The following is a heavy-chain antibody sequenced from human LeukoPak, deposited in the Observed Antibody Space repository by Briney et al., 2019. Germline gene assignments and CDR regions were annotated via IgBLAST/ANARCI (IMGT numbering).Heavy chain of an antibody. Sequence: SGGSLRLSCAASGFTFSNYWMHWVRQAPGKGLVWVSRINTDGSRITYADSVKGRFTISRDNSKNTLYLQMNSLRAEDTAVYYCARLYYDILTGHRLFDYWGQGTLVTVSS. CDR2: INTDGSRI. CDR3: ARLYYDILTGHRLFDY. V-gene: IGHV3-74*01. CDR1: GFTFSNYW. D-gene: IGHD3-9*01. J-gene: IGHJ4*02.